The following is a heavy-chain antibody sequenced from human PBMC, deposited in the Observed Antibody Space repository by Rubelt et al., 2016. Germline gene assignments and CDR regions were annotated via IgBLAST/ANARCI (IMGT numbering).Heavy chain of an antibody. CDR3: ATLGYSSSWFLGLGMDV. J-gene: IGHJ6*02. CDR2: IYYSGRT. V-gene: IGHV4-39*01. D-gene: IGHD6-13*01. CDR1: GGSISSSSYY. Sequence: QLQLQESGPGLVKPSETLSLTCTVSGGSISSSSYYWGWIRQPPGKGLEWIGSIYYSGRTYHNPSLKSRVTISVDTSKNQFSLKLSSVTAADTAVYYCATLGYSSSWFLGLGMDVWGQGTTVTVS.